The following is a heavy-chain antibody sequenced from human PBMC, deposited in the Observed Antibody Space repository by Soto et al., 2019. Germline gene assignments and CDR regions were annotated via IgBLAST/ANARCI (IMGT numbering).Heavy chain of an antibody. Sequence: GASVKVSCKASGGTFSSYAISWVRQAPGQGLEWMGEIIPIFGTANYAQKFQGRVTITADESTSTAYMELSSLRSEDTAVYYCARGSYIYDDYSFRGGHSYYYYYGMDVWGQGTTVTVSS. CDR2: IIPIFGTA. CDR3: ARGSYIYDDYSFRGGHSYYYYYGMDV. CDR1: GGTFSSYA. D-gene: IGHD4-17*01. V-gene: IGHV1-69*13. J-gene: IGHJ6*02.